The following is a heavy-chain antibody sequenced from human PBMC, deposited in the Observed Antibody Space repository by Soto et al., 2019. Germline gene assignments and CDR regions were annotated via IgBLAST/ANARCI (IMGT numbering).Heavy chain of an antibody. D-gene: IGHD3-9*01. CDR2: IKQDGSEK. Sequence: GGSLRLSCAASGFTFSSYWMSWVRQAPGKGLEWVANIKQDGSEKYYVDSVKGRFTISRDNAKNSLYLQMSSLKAEDTAVYYCTTGRTYRDFLTGLRGLYYFDYWGQGTLVTVSS. CDR1: GFTFSSYW. CDR3: TTGRTYRDFLTGLRGLYYFDY. J-gene: IGHJ4*02. V-gene: IGHV3-7*03.